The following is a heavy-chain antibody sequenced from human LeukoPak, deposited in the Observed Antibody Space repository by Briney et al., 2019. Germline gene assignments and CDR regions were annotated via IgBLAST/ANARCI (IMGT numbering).Heavy chain of an antibody. CDR1: GGSISGSSYY. Sequence: SETLSLTCTVSGGSISGSSYYWGWIRQPPGKGLEWIASIFYSGSTYYNPSLKSRVTISVDTSKNQFSLKLSSVTAADTAVYYCVRDRELNYWGQGTLVTVSS. CDR3: VRDRELNY. V-gene: IGHV4-39*07. CDR2: IFYSGST. J-gene: IGHJ4*02. D-gene: IGHD1-7*01.